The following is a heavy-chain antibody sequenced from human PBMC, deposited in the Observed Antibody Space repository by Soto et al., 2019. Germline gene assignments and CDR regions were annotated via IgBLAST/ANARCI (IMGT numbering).Heavy chain of an antibody. CDR3: ARVPDYYDGSGYSQLAHFDY. CDR2: IHYSGST. J-gene: IGHJ4*02. Sequence: QVQLQESGPGLVKPSQTLSLTCTVSGGSISSGDYYWSWIRQPPGKGLEWIGYIHYSGSTDYNPSLKSRPTISVDTSKNQFSLKLSSVTAADTAVYYCARVPDYYDGSGYSQLAHFDYWGQGTLVTVSS. V-gene: IGHV4-30-4*01. CDR1: GGSISSGDYY. D-gene: IGHD3-22*01.